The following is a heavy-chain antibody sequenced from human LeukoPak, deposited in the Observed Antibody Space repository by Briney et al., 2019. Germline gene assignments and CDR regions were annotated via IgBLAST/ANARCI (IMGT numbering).Heavy chain of an antibody. J-gene: IGHJ6*03. Sequence: SETLSLTCTVSGGSISSYYWSWIRQPPGKGLEWIGYIYYSGSTNYNPSLKSRVTISVDTSMNQFSLKLSSVTAADTAVYYCARERVIAARPHFIYYYYMDVWGKGTTVTVSS. D-gene: IGHD6-6*01. V-gene: IGHV4-59*01. CDR2: IYYSGST. CDR1: GGSISSYY. CDR3: ARERVIAARPHFIYYYYMDV.